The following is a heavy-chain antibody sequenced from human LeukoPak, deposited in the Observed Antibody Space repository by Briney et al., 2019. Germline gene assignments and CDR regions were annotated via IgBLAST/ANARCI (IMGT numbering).Heavy chain of an antibody. Sequence: SVKVSCKASGGTFSSYAISWVRQAPGQGLEWMGGIIPIFGTANYAQKFQGRVTITADEATSTAYMELSSLRSEDTAVYYCARAGSHYSSSSWSSYYYGMDVWGQGTTVTVSS. J-gene: IGHJ6*02. V-gene: IGHV1-69*13. CDR1: GGTFSSYA. D-gene: IGHD6-6*01. CDR2: IIPIFGTA. CDR3: ARAGSHYSSSSWSSYYYGMDV.